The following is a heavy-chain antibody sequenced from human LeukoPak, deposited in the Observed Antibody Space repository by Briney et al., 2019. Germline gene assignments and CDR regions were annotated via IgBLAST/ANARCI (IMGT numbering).Heavy chain of an antibody. CDR1: GFTFGDYA. V-gene: IGHV3-49*03. CDR3: TRGYGSGSWGYYYYMDV. Sequence: PGGSLRLSCAASGFTFGDYAMSWFRQAPGKGLEWVGFIRSKAYGGTTEYAASVKGRFTISRDDSKSIAYLQMNSLKTEDTAVYYCTRGYGSGSWGYYYYMDVWGKGTTVTVSS. J-gene: IGHJ6*03. D-gene: IGHD3-10*01. CDR2: IRSKAYGGTT.